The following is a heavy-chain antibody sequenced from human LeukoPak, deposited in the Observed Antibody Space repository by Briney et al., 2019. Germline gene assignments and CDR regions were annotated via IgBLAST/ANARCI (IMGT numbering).Heavy chain of an antibody. CDR1: GFTFSSYG. CDR2: ISGSGGST. CDR3: AIPPDYYDSTRFDP. D-gene: IGHD3-22*01. J-gene: IGHJ5*02. Sequence: LSGRSLRLSCAASGFTFSSYGMHWVRQAPGKGLEWVSAISGSGGSTYYADSVKGRFTISRDNSKNTLYLQMNSLRAEDTAVYYCAIPPDYYDSTRFDPWGQGTLVTVSS. V-gene: IGHV3-23*01.